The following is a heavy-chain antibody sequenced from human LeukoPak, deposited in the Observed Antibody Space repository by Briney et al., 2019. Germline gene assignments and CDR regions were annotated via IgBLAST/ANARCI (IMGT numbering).Heavy chain of an antibody. J-gene: IGHJ5*01. CDR3: ARPGVTPDTNWFDS. V-gene: IGHV1-2*02. D-gene: IGHD5-18*01. Sequence: ASVKVSGKASGYTFTDYYVHWVRQAPGQGLEWMGWINPNSGGTIYVQKFQGRVTMTRDTSINTAYMEVSRLKSGDTAVYYCARPGVTPDTNWFDSWGQGTLVTVSS. CDR2: INPNSGGT. CDR1: GYTFTDYY.